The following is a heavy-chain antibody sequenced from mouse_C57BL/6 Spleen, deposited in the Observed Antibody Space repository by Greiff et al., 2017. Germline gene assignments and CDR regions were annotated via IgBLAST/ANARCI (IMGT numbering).Heavy chain of an antibody. Sequence: EVQGVESGGGLVKPGGSLKLSCAASGFTFSSYAMSWVRQTPEKRLEWVATISDGGSYTYYPANVKGRFTISRDNAKNNLYLQMSHLKSEDTAMYYCARERTGHFDYWGQGTTLTVSS. V-gene: IGHV5-4*01. CDR3: ARERTGHFDY. CDR1: GFTFSSYA. J-gene: IGHJ2*01. CDR2: ISDGGSYT. D-gene: IGHD4-1*01.